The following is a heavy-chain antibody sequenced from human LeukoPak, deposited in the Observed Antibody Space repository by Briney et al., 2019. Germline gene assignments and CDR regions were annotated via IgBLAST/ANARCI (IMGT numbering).Heavy chain of an antibody. CDR1: GFTFSSYA. CDR2: ISGSDEST. V-gene: IGHV3-23*01. D-gene: IGHD2-2*02. J-gene: IGHJ4*02. CDR3: AKARSASSRSCYNY. Sequence: GGSLRLSCAASGFTFSSYAVSWVRQAPGKGLEWVSTISGSDESTYYPDSVKGRFAISRDNSEKMLYLQMHSLRVDDTAVYYCAKARSASSRSCYNYWGQGTLVTVSS.